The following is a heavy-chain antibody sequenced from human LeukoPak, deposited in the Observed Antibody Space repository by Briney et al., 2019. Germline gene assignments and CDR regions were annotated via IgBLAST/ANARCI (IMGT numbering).Heavy chain of an antibody. Sequence: GGSLRLSCTASGFTFGDYAMSWVRQAPGKGLEWVGFIRSKAYGGTTEYAASVKGRFTISRDDSKSIAYLQMNSLKTEDTAVYYCTRGGSSWLGPTGFDYWGQGTLVTVSS. CDR1: GFTFGDYA. CDR3: TRGGSSWLGPTGFDY. V-gene: IGHV3-49*04. J-gene: IGHJ4*02. D-gene: IGHD6-13*01. CDR2: IRSKAYGGTT.